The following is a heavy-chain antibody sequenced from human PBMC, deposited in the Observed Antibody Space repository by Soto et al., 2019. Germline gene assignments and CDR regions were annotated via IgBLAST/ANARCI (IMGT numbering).Heavy chain of an antibody. Sequence: XXTLSLTCAVYSGSFSGYYWSWIRQPPGKRLEWMAAXKHRGXTNYNPPLKRXXTITVDTXXNQFSLKLSTVTAPDTAVYYCARLYGSRGPFDYWGQGTLVTVSS. V-gene: IGHV4-34*01. J-gene: IGHJ4*02. CDR3: ARLYGSRGPFDY. D-gene: IGHD6-13*01. CDR1: SGSFSGYY. CDR2: XKHRGXT.